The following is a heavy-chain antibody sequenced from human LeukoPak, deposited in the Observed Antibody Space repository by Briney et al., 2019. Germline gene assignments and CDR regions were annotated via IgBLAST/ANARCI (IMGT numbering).Heavy chain of an antibody. Sequence: SETLSPTCTVSGGSISSYYWSWIRQPPGKGLEWIGYIYYSGNTKYNPSLKSRVTISVDTSKNQFSLKLSSVTAADTAVYYCARGAYFDWLLTDAFNIWGQGTMVTVSS. CDR1: GGSISSYY. V-gene: IGHV4-59*01. D-gene: IGHD3-9*01. CDR3: ARGAYFDWLLTDAFNI. CDR2: IYYSGNT. J-gene: IGHJ3*02.